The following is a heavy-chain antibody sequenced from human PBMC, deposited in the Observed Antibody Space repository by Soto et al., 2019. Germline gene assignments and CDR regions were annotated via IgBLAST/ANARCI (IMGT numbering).Heavy chain of an antibody. D-gene: IGHD2-15*01. Sequence: QVQLVQCGAEVKKPGASVKVSCKASGYTFTGYYMHWVRQAPGQGLEWMGWINPNSGGTNYAQKFQGWVTMTRDTSISTAYMELSRLRSDVTAVYYCARDLRVAASNWFDPWGQGTLVTVSS. CDR2: INPNSGGT. CDR1: GYTFTGYY. CDR3: ARDLRVAASNWFDP. V-gene: IGHV1-2*04. J-gene: IGHJ5*02.